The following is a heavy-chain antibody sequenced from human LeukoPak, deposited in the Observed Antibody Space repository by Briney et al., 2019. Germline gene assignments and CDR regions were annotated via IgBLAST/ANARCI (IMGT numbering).Heavy chain of an antibody. CDR3: ARDPIVVVAATHYYYYYGMDV. V-gene: IGHV1-69*04. CDR1: GGTFSSYT. CDR2: IIPILGIA. D-gene: IGHD2-15*01. Sequence: SVKVSCKASGGTFSSYTISWVRQAPGQGLEWMGRIIPILGIANYAQKFQGRVTITADRSTSTAYMELSSLRSEDTAVYYCARDPIVVVAATHYYYYYGMDVWGQGTTVTVSS. J-gene: IGHJ6*02.